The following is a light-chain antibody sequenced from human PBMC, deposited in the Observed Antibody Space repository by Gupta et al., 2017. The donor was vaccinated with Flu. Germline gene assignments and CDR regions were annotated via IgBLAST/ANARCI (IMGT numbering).Light chain of an antibody. V-gene: IGLV1-47*01. CDR2: RNN. CDR3: AAWDDSLSGHVV. Sequence: QSVLTQPPSASGTPGRRVTIPCSGSSSNIGSNYVYWYQQLPGTAPKLLIYRNNQRPSGVPDRFSGSKSGTSASLAISGLRSEDEADYYCAAWDDSLSGHVVFGGGTKLTVL. CDR1: SSNIGSNY. J-gene: IGLJ2*01.